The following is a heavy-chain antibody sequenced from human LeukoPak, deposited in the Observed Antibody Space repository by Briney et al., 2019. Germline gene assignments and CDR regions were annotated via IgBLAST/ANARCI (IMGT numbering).Heavy chain of an antibody. CDR2: ISSSGSTI. D-gene: IGHD3-22*01. CDR3: ASSDDSSGSWYFDL. CDR1: GFTFSSYE. J-gene: IGHJ2*01. V-gene: IGHV3-48*03. Sequence: GGSLRLSCAASGFTFSSYEMNWVRQAPGKGLEWVSYISSSGSTIYYADSVKGRFTISRDNAKNSLYLQMNSLRAEDTAVYYCASSDDSSGSWYFDLWGRGTLVTVSS.